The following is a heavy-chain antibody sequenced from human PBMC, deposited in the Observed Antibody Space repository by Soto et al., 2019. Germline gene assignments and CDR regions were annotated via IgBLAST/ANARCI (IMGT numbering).Heavy chain of an antibody. V-gene: IGHV3-30-3*01. CDR1: GFILSSYS. CDR2: IAYDGNTQ. CDR3: AKVSRPSRISTPDFDF. Sequence: QVQLVESGGGVVQPGTSLRLSCAASGFILSSYSIHWVRQAPGKGLEWVAVIAYDGNTQYYGDSVKDRFFVSRDNSKNXLYLQLNSLRGEDTAVYYCAKVSRPSRISTPDFDFWGQGTLVTVSS. J-gene: IGHJ4*02.